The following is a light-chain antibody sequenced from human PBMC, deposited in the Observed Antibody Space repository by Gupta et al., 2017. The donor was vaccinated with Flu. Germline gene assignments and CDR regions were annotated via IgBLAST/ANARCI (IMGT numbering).Light chain of an antibody. J-gene: IGKJ4*01. V-gene: IGKV1-39*01. Sequence: DIQMTQSPSSLSASVGDRVTITCRATQNIGSFLNWYQQIPGKAPRLLIYGASSLRSGVPLRFSGRGSGTDFTLTISSLQPEDFAAYYCQENDNTPPLSFGGGTKVEMK. CDR3: QENDNTPPLS. CDR1: QNIGSF. CDR2: GAS.